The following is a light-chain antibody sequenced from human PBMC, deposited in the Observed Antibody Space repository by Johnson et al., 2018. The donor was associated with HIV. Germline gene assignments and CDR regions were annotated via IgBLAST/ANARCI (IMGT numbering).Light chain of an antibody. J-gene: IGLJ1*01. CDR1: SSNIGNNY. Sequence: QSVLTQPPSVSAAPGQKVTISCSGSSSNIGNNYVSWYQQLPGTAPKLLIYDNNQRPSGIPDRFSVSKSGTSATLGITGLQTGDEADYYCGTWDSSLRAPYVFGTGTKGTVL. CDR2: DNN. V-gene: IGLV1-51*01. CDR3: GTWDSSLRAPYV.